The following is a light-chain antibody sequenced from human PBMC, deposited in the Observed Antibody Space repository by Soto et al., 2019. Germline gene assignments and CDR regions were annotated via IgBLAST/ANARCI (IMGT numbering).Light chain of an antibody. Sequence: PGARVTLSCRASQSVSSSYLTWYQQKPGQAPRLLIYGASTRATGIPARFSGSGSGTDFTLTISSLQPEDFAVYYCQQDYNLPWTFGQGTKVEIK. V-gene: IGKV3D-7*01. CDR3: QQDYNLPWT. J-gene: IGKJ1*01. CDR1: QSVSSSY. CDR2: GAS.